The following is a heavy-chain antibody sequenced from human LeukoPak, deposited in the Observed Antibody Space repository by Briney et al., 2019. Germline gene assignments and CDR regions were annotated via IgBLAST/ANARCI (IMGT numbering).Heavy chain of an antibody. J-gene: IGHJ4*02. CDR2: ISGSGGST. CDR1: GFTFSSYA. D-gene: IGHD3-10*01. CDR3: AKEKDWYSITMVRGEKH. V-gene: IGHV3-23*01. Sequence: GGSLRLSCAASGFTFSSYAMSWVRQAPGKGLEWVSAISGSGGSTYYADSVKGRFTISRDNSKNTLYLQMSSLRAEDTAVYYCAKEKDWYSITMVRGEKHWAQEPLVTVSS.